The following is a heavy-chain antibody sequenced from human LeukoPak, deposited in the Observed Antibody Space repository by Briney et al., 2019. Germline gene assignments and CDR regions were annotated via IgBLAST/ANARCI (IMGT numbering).Heavy chain of an antibody. CDR3: ARRIQGMAPYYFDY. CDR1: GFTFSSYW. J-gene: IGHJ4*02. D-gene: IGHD5-24*01. Sequence: GGSLRLSCTASGFTFSSYWIHWVRQAPGKGLVWVSRINSDGGSTSYADSVKGRFTISRDNAKNTLYLQKNSLRAEDTAVYYCARRIQGMAPYYFDYWGQGTLVTVSS. CDR2: INSDGGST. V-gene: IGHV3-74*01.